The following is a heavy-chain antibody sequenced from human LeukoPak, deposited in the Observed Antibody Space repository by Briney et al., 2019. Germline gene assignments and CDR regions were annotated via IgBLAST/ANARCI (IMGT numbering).Heavy chain of an antibody. Sequence: GGSLRLSCAASGFTVKDNFMSWVRQAPGRGLEWVSVLYSGGATYYADSVKGRFTISRDNSKNIVFLQMNDLRTEDTAFYYCTRDSANYHFAYWGQGALVTVSP. D-gene: IGHD4/OR15-4a*01. J-gene: IGHJ4*02. CDR3: TRDSANYHFAY. CDR1: GFTVKDNF. V-gene: IGHV3-66*01. CDR2: LYSGGAT.